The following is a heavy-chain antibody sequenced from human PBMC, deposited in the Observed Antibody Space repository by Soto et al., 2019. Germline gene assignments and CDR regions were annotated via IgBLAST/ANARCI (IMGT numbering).Heavy chain of an antibody. Sequence: EVQLLESGGGLVQPGGSLRLSCAASGLTFSSYGMSWDRQAPGKGLEWVSAISGNGGNTYYADSVKGRFTISRDNSMNTLYLQMNSLRAEDTAVYYCAKVLGYCTSTSCYPPHDWGQGTLVTVSS. V-gene: IGHV3-23*01. CDR2: ISGNGGNT. CDR3: AKVLGYCTSTSCYPPHD. CDR1: GLTFSSYG. J-gene: IGHJ4*02. D-gene: IGHD2-2*01.